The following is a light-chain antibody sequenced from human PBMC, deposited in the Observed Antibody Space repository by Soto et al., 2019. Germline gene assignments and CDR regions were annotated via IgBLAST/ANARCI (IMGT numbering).Light chain of an antibody. CDR3: CSYAGSSTLYV. V-gene: IGLV2-23*02. J-gene: IGLJ1*01. CDR1: SSDIGTYNL. CDR2: EVN. Sequence: QSALTQPASVSGSPGQSITISCTGTSSDIGTYNLVSWYQQHPGKAPKLMIYEVNKRPSGVSDRFSGSKSGKTASLTISGLQAEDEADYYCCSYAGSSTLYVFGTGTQLTV.